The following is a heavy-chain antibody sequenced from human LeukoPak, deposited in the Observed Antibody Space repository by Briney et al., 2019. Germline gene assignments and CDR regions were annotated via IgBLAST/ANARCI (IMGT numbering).Heavy chain of an antibody. V-gene: IGHV1-3*01. D-gene: IGHD1/OR15-1a*01. Sequence: VASVKVSCTASGYTFTSYAMHWVRQAPGQRLEWMGWINAGNGNTKYSQKSQGRVTITRDTSASTAYMELSSLRSEDTAVYYCARVFAGENNDYWGQGTLVTVSS. CDR2: INAGNGNT. J-gene: IGHJ4*02. CDR3: ARVFAGENNDY. CDR1: GYTFTSYA.